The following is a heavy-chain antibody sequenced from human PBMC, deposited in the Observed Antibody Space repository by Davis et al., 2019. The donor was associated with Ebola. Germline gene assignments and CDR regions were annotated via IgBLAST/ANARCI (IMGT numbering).Heavy chain of an antibody. J-gene: IGHJ4*02. V-gene: IGHV3-21*01. CDR3: ARGTMGATTSY. CDR1: GFTFSSYD. Sequence: GESLKISCAASGFTFSSYDMNWVRRAPGKGLEWFPSISSSSSYIYYADSGKGRFTISRDNAKNSLYLQMNSLRAEHTAVYYCARGTMGATTSYWGQGTLVTVSS. CDR2: ISSSSSYI. D-gene: IGHD1-26*01.